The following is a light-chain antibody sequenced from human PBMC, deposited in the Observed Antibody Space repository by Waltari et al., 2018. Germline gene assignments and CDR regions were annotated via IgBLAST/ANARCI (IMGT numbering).Light chain of an antibody. Sequence: QSVLTPPPPASGTPGQRVTISCSGSSSNLRTHYVYWYHHLPGTAPQPLIHRNHQRPSGVPDRFSGSKSGTSASLAISGLRSEDEADYYCAAWDDSLSGPYVFGTGTKVTVL. CDR2: RNH. CDR3: AAWDDSLSGPYV. V-gene: IGLV1-47*01. CDR1: SSNLRTHY. J-gene: IGLJ1*01.